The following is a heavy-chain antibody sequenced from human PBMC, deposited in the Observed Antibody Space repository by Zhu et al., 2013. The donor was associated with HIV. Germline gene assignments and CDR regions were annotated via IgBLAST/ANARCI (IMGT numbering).Heavy chain of an antibody. Sequence: QVQLQESGPGLVKPSETLSLTCTVSGGSISSYYWSWIRQPPGKGLEWIGYIYYSGSTNYNPSLKSRVTISVDTSKNQFSLKLSSVTAADTAVYYCARDIHSGSYGPFDYWGQGTLVTVSS. CDR2: IYYSGST. CDR1: GGSISSYY. D-gene: IGHD1-26*01. CDR3: ARDIHSGSYGPFDY. J-gene: IGHJ4*02. V-gene: IGHV4-59*12.